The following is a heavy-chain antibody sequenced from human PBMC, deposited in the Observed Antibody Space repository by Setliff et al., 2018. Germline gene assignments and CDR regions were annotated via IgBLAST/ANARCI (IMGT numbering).Heavy chain of an antibody. CDR2: INHSGST. CDR3: ARTFTGRYFDL. J-gene: IGHJ2*01. V-gene: IGHV4-34*01. CDR1: GGSFTYYY. Sequence: SETLSLTCTASGGSFTYYYWTWIRQPPGKGLEWIGEINHSGSTNYNPSLKSRVTISIDTSKNQFSLNLSSVSAADTAVYYCARTFTGRYFDLWGRGTLVTVSS.